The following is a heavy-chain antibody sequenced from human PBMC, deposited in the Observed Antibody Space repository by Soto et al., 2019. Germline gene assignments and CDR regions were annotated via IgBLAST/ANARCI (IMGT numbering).Heavy chain of an antibody. V-gene: IGHV4-59*01. D-gene: IGHD2-2*01. J-gene: IGHJ4*02. CDR1: GGSISNYY. Sequence: QVQLQESGPGLVKPSETLSLTCTVSGGSISNYYWSWIRQPPGKGLEWIGHIHYSGSTNYNPSLRSRVSISVDTSKHQFSLKVNPVTAADTAVYYCARHSTAYCSSTTCLGYWGQGTQVTVSS. CDR3: ARHSTAYCSSTTCLGY. CDR2: IHYSGST.